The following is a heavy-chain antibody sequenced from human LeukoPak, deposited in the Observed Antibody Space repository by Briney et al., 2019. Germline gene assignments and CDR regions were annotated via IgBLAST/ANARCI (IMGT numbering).Heavy chain of an antibody. V-gene: IGHV1-24*01. D-gene: IGHD6-19*01. CDR3: ATVSPVDYYYYYMDV. J-gene: IGHJ6*03. CDR1: GYTLTELS. CDR2: FDPEDGET. Sequence: ASVKVSFKVSGYTLTELSMHWVRQAPGKGLEWMGGFDPEDGETIYAQKFQGRVTMTEDTSTDTAYMELSSLRSEDTAVYYCATVSPVDYYYYYMDVWGKGTTVTVSS.